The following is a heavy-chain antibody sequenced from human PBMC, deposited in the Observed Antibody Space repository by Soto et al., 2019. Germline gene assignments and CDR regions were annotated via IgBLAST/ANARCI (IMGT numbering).Heavy chain of an antibody. J-gene: IGHJ5*02. D-gene: IGHD2-8*01. CDR1: AASSSSFY. CDR2: MNNIGRT. V-gene: IGHV4-59*01. CDR3: ARSFCRDAVRCNWFDP. Sequence: QVQLQESGPGLVKPSETLSLTCTVSAASSSSFYWSWIRQPPGKGLEWIGYMNNIGRTNYNPSLKSRVTISLDTSKNQFFLNLTSVIAADTAVYYCARSFCRDAVRCNWFDPWGQGTLVTVSS.